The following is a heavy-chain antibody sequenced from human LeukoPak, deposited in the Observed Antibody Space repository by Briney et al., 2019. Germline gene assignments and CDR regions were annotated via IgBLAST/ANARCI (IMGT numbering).Heavy chain of an antibody. D-gene: IGHD3-3*01. Sequence: GRSLRLSCAASGFTFSSYGMHWVRQAPGKGLEWVAVIWYDGSNKYYADSVKGRFPISRDNSKNTLYLQMNSLRAEDTAVYYCAKDKEWLTYFDYWGQGTLVTVSS. V-gene: IGHV3-33*06. J-gene: IGHJ4*02. CDR1: GFTFSSYG. CDR2: IWYDGSNK. CDR3: AKDKEWLTYFDY.